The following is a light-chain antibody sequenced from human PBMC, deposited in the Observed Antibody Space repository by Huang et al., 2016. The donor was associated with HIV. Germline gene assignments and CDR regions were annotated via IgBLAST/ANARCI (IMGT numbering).Light chain of an antibody. CDR1: QGIGNS. V-gene: IGKV1-NL1*01. CDR2: ATS. CDR3: QQYHSLPWT. J-gene: IGKJ1*01. Sequence: DIQLTQSPSSLSASVGDRVTSTCRASQGIGNSLAWYQQKPEKAPRVMLYATSTLEGRVPARFSCRGSRTKYTLTSNTQKPEDIGSYYYQQYHSLPWTFGQGTKVEIK.